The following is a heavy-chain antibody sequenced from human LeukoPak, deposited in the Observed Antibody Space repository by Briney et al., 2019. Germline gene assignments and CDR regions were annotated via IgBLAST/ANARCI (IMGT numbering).Heavy chain of an antibody. Sequence: GGSLRLSCAASGFTVSDNYMSWVRQAPGKGLEWVSVMYSGGDTYYADSVKGRFTFSRDISKNTLYLQMNGLRTEDPAMYYCARDAPQVPAAGVLASWGQGTLVTVSS. CDR2: MYSGGDT. J-gene: IGHJ5*02. D-gene: IGHD6-13*01. CDR1: GFTVSDNY. CDR3: ARDAPQVPAAGVLAS. V-gene: IGHV3-53*01.